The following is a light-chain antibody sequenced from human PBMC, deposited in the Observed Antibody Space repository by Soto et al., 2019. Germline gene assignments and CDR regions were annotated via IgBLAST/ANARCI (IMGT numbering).Light chain of an antibody. Sequence: DIQMTQSPSTLYASVGDRVTITCRASHSIGASLAWFQQKPGKAPNLLIYKASSLESGVPSRFSDSGSGTEFTLTISTLQPDELATYYCQQYNSSPLTFGGGTKVEIK. V-gene: IGKV1-5*03. J-gene: IGKJ4*01. CDR3: QQYNSSPLT. CDR1: HSIGAS. CDR2: KAS.